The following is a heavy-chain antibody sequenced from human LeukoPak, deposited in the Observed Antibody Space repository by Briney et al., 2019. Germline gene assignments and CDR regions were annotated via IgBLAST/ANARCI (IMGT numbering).Heavy chain of an antibody. D-gene: IGHD6-13*01. CDR1: GYTFTNYY. Sequence: GASVKVSCKASGYTFTNYYIHWVRQAPGQGLEWMGLINPGGDNTNYAQNFQGRVTMTTDTSTSTAYMDLRSLRSDDTAVYYCARGDDSSSWYTHSYYFDYWGQGTLVTVSS. CDR3: ARGDDSSSWYTHSYYFDY. V-gene: IGHV1-46*01. CDR2: INPGGDNT. J-gene: IGHJ4*02.